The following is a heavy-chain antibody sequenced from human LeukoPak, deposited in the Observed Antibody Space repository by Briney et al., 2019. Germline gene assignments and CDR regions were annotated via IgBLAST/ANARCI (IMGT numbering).Heavy chain of an antibody. CDR1: GFTFSSYA. V-gene: IGHV3-7*03. J-gene: IGHJ3*02. CDR3: AKAQEHYDFWSGLLGAFDI. CDR2: IKQDGSEK. D-gene: IGHD3-3*01. Sequence: GGSLRLSCTASGFTFSSYAMSWVRQAPGKGLEWVANIKQDGSEKYYVDSVKGRFTISRDNSKNTLYLQMNSLRAEDTAVYYCAKAQEHYDFWSGLLGAFDIWGQGTMVTVSS.